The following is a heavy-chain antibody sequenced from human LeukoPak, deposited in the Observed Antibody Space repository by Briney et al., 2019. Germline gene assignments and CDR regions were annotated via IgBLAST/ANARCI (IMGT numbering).Heavy chain of an antibody. CDR3: AREVPYDSSRYYQPFDY. Sequence: ASVKVSCKASGGTFSSYAISWVRQAPGQGLEWMGWINPNSGGTNYPQKLQGRVTMTTDTSTSTAYMELRSLRSDDTAVFYCAREVPYDSSRYYQPFDYWGQGTLVTVSS. V-gene: IGHV1-18*01. CDR1: GGTFSSYA. D-gene: IGHD3-22*01. J-gene: IGHJ4*02. CDR2: INPNSGGT.